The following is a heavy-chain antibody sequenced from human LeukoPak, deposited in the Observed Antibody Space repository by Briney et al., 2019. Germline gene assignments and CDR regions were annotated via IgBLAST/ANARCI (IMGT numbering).Heavy chain of an antibody. V-gene: IGHV4-34*01. J-gene: IGHJ6*03. CDR2: INHSGST. CDR1: GGSFSGYY. Sequence: SETLSLTCAVYGGSFSGYYWSWIRQPPGKGLEWIGEINHSGSTNYNPSLKSRVTISVDTSKNQFSLKLSSVTAANTAVYYCARDRGYYYYMDVWGKGTTVTVSS. CDR3: ARDRGYYYYMDV.